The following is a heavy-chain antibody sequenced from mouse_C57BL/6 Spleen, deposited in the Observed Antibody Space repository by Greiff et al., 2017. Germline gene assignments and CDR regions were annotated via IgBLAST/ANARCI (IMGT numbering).Heavy chain of an antibody. J-gene: IGHJ2*01. CDR3: ASAYSFDY. CDR1: GYTFTDYY. Sequence: VQLQQSGPELVKPGASVKISCKASGYTFTDYYMNWVKQSHGKSLEWIGDINPNNGGTSYNQKFKGKATLTVDKSSSTAYMELRSLTSEDSAVXYCASAYSFDYWGQGTTLTVSS. CDR2: INPNNGGT. V-gene: IGHV1-26*01.